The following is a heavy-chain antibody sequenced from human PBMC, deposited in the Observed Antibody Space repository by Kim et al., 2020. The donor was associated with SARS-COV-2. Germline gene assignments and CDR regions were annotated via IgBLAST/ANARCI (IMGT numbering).Heavy chain of an antibody. Sequence: GGSLRLSCAASGFTFSGSTMHWVRQASGKGLEWVGLIRSKANSYATTYAASVKGRFTISRDDSKNTAYLQVNSLKTEDTAVYYCTRYYGDYGWYFDLWGRGTLVTVSS. V-gene: IGHV3-73*01. CDR2: IRSKANSYAT. CDR1: GFTFSGST. D-gene: IGHD4-17*01. CDR3: TRYYGDYGWYFDL. J-gene: IGHJ2*01.